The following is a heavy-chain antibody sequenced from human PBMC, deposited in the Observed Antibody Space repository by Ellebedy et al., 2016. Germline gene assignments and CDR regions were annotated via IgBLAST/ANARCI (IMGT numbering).Heavy chain of an antibody. CDR3: ARVARRLVTTVALYYFDY. CDR1: GGSISSSSYY. J-gene: IGHJ4*02. Sequence: SETLSLXXTVSGGSISSSSYYWGWIRQPPGKGLEWIGSIYYSGSTYYNPSLKSRVTISVDTSKNQFSLKLSSVTAADTAVYYCARVARRLVTTVALYYFDYWGQGTLVTVSS. CDR2: IYYSGST. D-gene: IGHD4-23*01. V-gene: IGHV4-39*07.